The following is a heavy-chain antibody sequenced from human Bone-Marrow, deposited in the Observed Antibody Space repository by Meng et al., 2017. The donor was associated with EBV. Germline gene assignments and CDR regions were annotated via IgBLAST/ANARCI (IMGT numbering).Heavy chain of an antibody. J-gene: IGHJ4*02. CDR3: ARRRLQFGYFDY. CDR1: GGSVSSGSYY. Sequence: QVQLQESGPGLLKPSETLSLTCTGSGGSVSSGSYYWSWIRQPPGKGLEWIGYIYYSGSTNYNPSLKSRVTISVDTSKNQFSLKLSSVTAADTAVYYCARRRLQFGYFDYWGQGTLVTVSS. CDR2: IYYSGST. V-gene: IGHV4-61*01. D-gene: IGHD5-24*01.